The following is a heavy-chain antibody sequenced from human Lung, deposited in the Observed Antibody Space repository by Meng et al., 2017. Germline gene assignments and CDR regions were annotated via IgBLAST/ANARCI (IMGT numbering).Heavy chain of an antibody. CDR2: IKSNTDRGTT. CDR3: VWDDKAVADY. Sequence: EVDLVEFWGNLVKTGVSIRVFCSAVGFYFINAWMSWFRQTPGKGLEWVGRIKSNTDRGTTEYAAPVTGRFTISRDDSKSTLYLQMSGLRIDDTGVYYCVWDDKAVADYWGQGTLVTVSS. V-gene: IGHV3-15*01. D-gene: IGHD1-1*01. J-gene: IGHJ4*02. CDR1: GFYFINAW.